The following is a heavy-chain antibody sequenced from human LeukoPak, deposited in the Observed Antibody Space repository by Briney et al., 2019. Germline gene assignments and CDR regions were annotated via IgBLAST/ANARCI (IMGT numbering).Heavy chain of an antibody. D-gene: IGHD2-21*02. CDR1: GVSISTYY. CDR3: ARGDYVYCGGVCSGGFDY. J-gene: IGHJ4*02. Sequence: PSETLSLTCTVSGVSISTYYWSWIRQPPGKGLEWIGYIYYSGSTNYNPSLKSRVTMSVDTSKNQFSLKLKSVTAADTAVYYCARGDYVYCGGVCSGGFDYWGQGTLVTVSS. CDR2: IYYSGST. V-gene: IGHV4-59*01.